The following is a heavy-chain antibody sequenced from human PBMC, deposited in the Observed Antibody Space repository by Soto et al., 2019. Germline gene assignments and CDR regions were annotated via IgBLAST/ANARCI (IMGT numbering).Heavy chain of an antibody. J-gene: IGHJ6*02. CDR2: IYYSGST. D-gene: IGHD1-26*01. V-gene: IGHV4-61*01. Sequence: QVQLQESGPGLVKPSETLSLTCTVSGGSVSSGSYYWSWIRQPPGKGLEWIGYIYYSGSTNYNPSLMSRVTISVDTSKNQFSLKLSSVTAADTAVYYCARDRSGSYYYYYYGMDVWGQGTTVTVSS. CDR3: ARDRSGSYYYYYYGMDV. CDR1: GGSVSSGSYY.